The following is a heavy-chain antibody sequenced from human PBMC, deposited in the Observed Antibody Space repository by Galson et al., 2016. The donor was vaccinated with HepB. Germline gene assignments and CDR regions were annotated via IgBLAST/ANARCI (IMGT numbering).Heavy chain of an antibody. CDR1: GFNFTTYV. V-gene: IGHV3-23*01. Sequence: SLRLSCAASGFNFTTYVMIWVRQAPGKGLEWVSALSGSGFVGTDSSASYADSVKGRFTISRDNSKYTLYLEMNSLRVEDTAVYYCARPSGKYSGGFDIWGQGTMVTVSS. J-gene: IGHJ3*02. CDR2: LSGSGFVGTDSSA. CDR3: ARPSGKYSGGFDI. D-gene: IGHD2/OR15-2a*01.